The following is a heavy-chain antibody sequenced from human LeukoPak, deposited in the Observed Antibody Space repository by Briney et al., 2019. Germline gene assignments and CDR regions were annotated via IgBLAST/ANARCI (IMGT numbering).Heavy chain of an antibody. CDR2: INAGSGNT. CDR3: ARSSLILFHGDPFDI. V-gene: IGHV1-3*01. D-gene: IGHD3-9*01. J-gene: IGHJ3*02. CDR1: EYIFTNYA. Sequence: ASVKVSCKASEYIFTNYAMHWVRQAPGQRLEWMGWINAGSGNTKFSQKFQGRVSITRDTSATTAYMELSSLRSEDTAVYYCARSSLILFHGDPFDIWGQGTMVTVSS.